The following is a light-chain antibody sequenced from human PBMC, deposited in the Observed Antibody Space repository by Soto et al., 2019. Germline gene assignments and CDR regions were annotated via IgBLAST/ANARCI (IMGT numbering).Light chain of an antibody. Sequence: SALTQPSSVSDSPWQSITIPFTGTSSDVGGSNFVSWYQQHPGKPPKLIIYDVANRPSGVSNRFSGSKSGSTASLIISRLQTEDEADYYCVSYTSGTTYVFGTGTKVTVL. CDR3: VSYTSGTTYV. V-gene: IGLV2-14*03. CDR1: SSDVGGSNF. CDR2: DVA. J-gene: IGLJ1*01.